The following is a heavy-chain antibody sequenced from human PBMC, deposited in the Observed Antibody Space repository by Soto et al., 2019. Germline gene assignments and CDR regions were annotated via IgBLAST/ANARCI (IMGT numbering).Heavy chain of an antibody. J-gene: IGHJ4*02. CDR3: ARLDYYCSSTSCSAYFDY. Sequence: QVQLQESGPGLVKPSGTLSLTCAVSGGSISSSNWWSWVRQPPGKGLEWIGEIYHSGSTNYNPSLKSRVTISVDKSKNQFSLKLSSVTAADTAVYYCARLDYYCSSTSCSAYFDYWGQGTLVTVSS. CDR2: IYHSGST. CDR1: GGSISSSNW. V-gene: IGHV4-4*02. D-gene: IGHD2-2*01.